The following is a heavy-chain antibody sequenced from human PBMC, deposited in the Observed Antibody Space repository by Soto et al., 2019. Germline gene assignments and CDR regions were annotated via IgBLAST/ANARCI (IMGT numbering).Heavy chain of an antibody. CDR3: VRSWAY. Sequence: GGSLRLSCAASGFTFSNYGMNWVRLAPGKGLEWVSTITTSGGSTFYADSVKGRFTISRDNSKNTLDLQMHSLRVDDTAIYYCVRSWAYWGRGAVVTVSS. D-gene: IGHD6-13*01. V-gene: IGHV3-23*01. CDR2: ITTSGGST. CDR1: GFTFSNYG. J-gene: IGHJ4*02.